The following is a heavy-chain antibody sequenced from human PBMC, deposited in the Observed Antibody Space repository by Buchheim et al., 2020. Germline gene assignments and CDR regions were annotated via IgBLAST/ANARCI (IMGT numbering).Heavy chain of an antibody. J-gene: IGHJ3*02. CDR3: ARWTYYNFQSANYRNAYDI. CDR1: GFTFSDYS. Sequence: QVQLVESGGGLVEPGGSLRVACAASGFTFSDYSMTWIRQSPGRGLEWVSYISGSGSTISYADSVKGRFTISRDNARNSLSLQMNGLRAEDTAPYFCARWTYYNFQSANYRNAYDIWGQGT. CDR2: ISGSGSTI. D-gene: IGHD3-3*01. V-gene: IGHV3-11*01.